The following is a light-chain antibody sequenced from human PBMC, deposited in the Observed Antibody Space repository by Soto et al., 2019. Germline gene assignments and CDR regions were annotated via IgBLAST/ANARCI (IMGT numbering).Light chain of an antibody. CDR1: SSNIGSGYG. V-gene: IGLV1-40*01. Sequence: QPVLTQPPSLSVAPGQRVTISCTGSSSNIGSGYGVHWYQQLPGAAPKLLIYTNTNRPSGVPDRFSGSRSGTSASLASTVLLDEDEADYYCQSYDSSVRGPPDVFGTGTKLTVL. J-gene: IGLJ1*01. CDR2: TNT. CDR3: QSYDSSVRGPPDV.